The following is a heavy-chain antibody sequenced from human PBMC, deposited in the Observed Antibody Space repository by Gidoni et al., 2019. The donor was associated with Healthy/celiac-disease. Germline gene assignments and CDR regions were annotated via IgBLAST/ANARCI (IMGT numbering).Heavy chain of an antibody. V-gene: IGHV3-9*01. J-gene: IGHJ6*02. CDR2: ISWNSGSI. Sequence: RSLILSCDASGFTFADYALHWVRPAPGKGLEWVSGISWNSGSIGYADSVKGRFTISRDNAKNSLYLQMNSLRAEDPALYYCAKEEEQLVFPGNGMDVWGQGTTVTVSS. CDR3: AKEEEQLVFPGNGMDV. D-gene: IGHD6-6*01. CDR1: GFTFADYA.